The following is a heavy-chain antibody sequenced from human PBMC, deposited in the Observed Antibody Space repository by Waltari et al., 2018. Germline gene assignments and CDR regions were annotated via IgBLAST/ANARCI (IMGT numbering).Heavy chain of an antibody. Sequence: EVQLVESGGGLVKPGGSLRLSCAASGFTFSSYSMNWVRQAPGKGLEWVSSIRSSSSYIYYADSVKGRFTISRDNAKNSLYLQMNSLRAEDTAVYYCASAMDGSSDYWGQGTLVTVSS. CDR1: GFTFSSYS. D-gene: IGHD2-2*03. V-gene: IGHV3-21*01. J-gene: IGHJ4*02. CDR3: ASAMDGSSDY. CDR2: IRSSSSYI.